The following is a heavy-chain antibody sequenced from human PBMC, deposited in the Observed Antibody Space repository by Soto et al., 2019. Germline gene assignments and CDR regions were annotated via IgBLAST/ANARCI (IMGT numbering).Heavy chain of an antibody. CDR3: ARALTITNYFDY. D-gene: IGHD1-1*01. V-gene: IGHV3-74*01. CDR1: GFTFSSND. Sequence: GGSLRLSCAASGFTFSSNDMSWVRQAPGKGLAWVSRITSDGSATTYADSVKGRFTISRDNAKNTLYLQMNSLRAEDTAVYYCARALTITNYFDYWGQGTPVTVSS. J-gene: IGHJ4*02. CDR2: ITSDGSAT.